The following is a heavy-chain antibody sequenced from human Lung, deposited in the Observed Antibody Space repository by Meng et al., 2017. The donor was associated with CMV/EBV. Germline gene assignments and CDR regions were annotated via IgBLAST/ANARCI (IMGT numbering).Heavy chain of an antibody. CDR3: LRRSGGSV. CDR1: GDATNNHNW. V-gene: IGHV4-4*02. Sequence: QVPLGRWGPALVKPSETPSFTCAVSGDATNNHNWWAWVRQPPGKGLGWIGEIPHRGSSAYNPSLKSRVSMSIDKSKNQFSLKLTSVTAADTAVYHCLRRSGGSVWGQGTLVTVSS. J-gene: IGHJ1*01. CDR2: IPHRGSS. D-gene: IGHD3-10*01.